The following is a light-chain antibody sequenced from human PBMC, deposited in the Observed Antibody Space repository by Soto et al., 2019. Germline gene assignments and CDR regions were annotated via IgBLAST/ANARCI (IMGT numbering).Light chain of an antibody. V-gene: IGLV2-8*01. CDR2: EVN. Sequence: QPVLTQPPSASWSPGQSVAISCTGTSSDVGGYNYVSWYQQHPGKAPKLMIYEVNKRPSGVPDRFSGSKSGNTASLTVSGLQAEDEADYYCSSYAGSSNVFGTGTKLTVL. J-gene: IGLJ1*01. CDR3: SSYAGSSNV. CDR1: SSDVGGYNY.